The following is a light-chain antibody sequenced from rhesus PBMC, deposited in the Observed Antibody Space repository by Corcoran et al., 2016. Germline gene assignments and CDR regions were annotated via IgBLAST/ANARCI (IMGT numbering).Light chain of an antibody. V-gene: IGKV1-22*01. CDR1: QSISSW. CDR2: KAA. J-gene: IGKJ2*01. Sequence: DIQMTQSPSSLSASVGDTVTITCRASQSISSWLAWYQQKPGTAPMLLTYKAATLQSGVPSRFSGSGSGTDFTLTISSLQSKDFATYYCQPYSSSPYCFGQGTKVEIK. CDR3: QPYSSSPYC.